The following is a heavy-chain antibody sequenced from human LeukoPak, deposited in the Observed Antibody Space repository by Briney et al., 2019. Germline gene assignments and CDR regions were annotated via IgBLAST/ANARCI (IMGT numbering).Heavy chain of an antibody. J-gene: IGHJ6*04. CDR3: ARGGYCSSTSCSYYYGMDV. D-gene: IGHD2-2*01. CDR1: GYTVTSYD. CDR2: MNPNSGNT. V-gene: IGHV1-8*02. Sequence: ASVKVSCKASGYTVTSYDINWVRQATGQGLEWMGWMNPNSGNTGYAQKFQGRVTMTRNTSISTAYMELSSLRSEDTAVYYCARGGYCSSTSCSYYYGMDVWGKGTTVTVSS.